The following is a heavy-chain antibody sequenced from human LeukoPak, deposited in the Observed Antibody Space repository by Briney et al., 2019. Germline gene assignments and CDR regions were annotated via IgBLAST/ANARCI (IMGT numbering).Heavy chain of an antibody. D-gene: IGHD4-17*01. Sequence: ASVKVSCKASGYTFTGYYMHWVRQAPGQGLEWMGRINPNSGGTNYAQKFQGRVTMARDTSISTAYMELSRLRSDDTAVYYCATGIYGDYEIDYWGQGTLVTVSS. J-gene: IGHJ4*02. CDR1: GYTFTGYY. CDR3: ATGIYGDYEIDY. V-gene: IGHV1-2*06. CDR2: INPNSGGT.